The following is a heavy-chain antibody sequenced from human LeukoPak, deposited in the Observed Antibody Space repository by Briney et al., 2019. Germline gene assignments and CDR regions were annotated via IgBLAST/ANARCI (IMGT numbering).Heavy chain of an antibody. CDR3: ARDDYGDWPPLFDY. V-gene: IGHV3-23*01. Sequence: GGSLRLSCAASGFTFSAFAMNWVRQAPGEWLGWVSFIIRSDGTAYYADSVKGRFTISRDNSKTTLYLQMNSLRAEDAAQYFCARDDYGDWPPLFDYWGQGTLVTVSS. D-gene: IGHD4-17*01. CDR2: IIRSDGTA. J-gene: IGHJ4*02. CDR1: GFTFSAFA.